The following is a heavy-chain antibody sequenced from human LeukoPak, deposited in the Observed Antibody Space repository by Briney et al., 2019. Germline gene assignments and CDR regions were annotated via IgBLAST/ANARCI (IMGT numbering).Heavy chain of an antibody. Sequence: GASVKVSCKASGYTFTGYYMHWLRQAPGQGLEWMAWINPHTGGIRFAQRFQGRVTLTRDTSISTAYMEVSSLTSDDTAVYYCVRHMGDTGYFDYWGQGALVTVSS. D-gene: IGHD1-26*01. CDR3: VRHMGDTGYFDY. CDR1: GYTFTGYY. CDR2: INPHTGGI. J-gene: IGHJ4*02. V-gene: IGHV1-2*02.